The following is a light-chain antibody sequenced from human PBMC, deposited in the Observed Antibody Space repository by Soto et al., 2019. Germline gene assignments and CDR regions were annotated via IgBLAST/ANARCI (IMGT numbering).Light chain of an antibody. Sequence: QSVLTQPPSVSAAPGQKVTISCSGSSSNIGNNYVSWYQQLPGTAPKLLIYENNKRPSGIPDRFSGSKSGTSATLGTTGLQTGDEADYYCGTWDSGLSAGGVFGTGTKAPS. CDR3: GTWDSGLSAGGV. J-gene: IGLJ1*01. V-gene: IGLV1-51*02. CDR2: ENN. CDR1: SSNIGNNY.